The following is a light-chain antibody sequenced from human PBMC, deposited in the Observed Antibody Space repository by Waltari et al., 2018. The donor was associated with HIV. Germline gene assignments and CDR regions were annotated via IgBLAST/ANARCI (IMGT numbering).Light chain of an antibody. Sequence: QTVVTQEPSSSVSPGGPVTLTCGLNSGSVSTSHYPTWYQQTPGQGPLTLIVTADIRSAVGRYRFAGDILGSKAALTITGAQADDESDYHCMLYMGSDTWLFGGGTRLTVL. CDR3: MLYMGSDTWL. CDR2: TAD. J-gene: IGLJ2*01. V-gene: IGLV8-61*01. CDR1: SGSVSTSHY.